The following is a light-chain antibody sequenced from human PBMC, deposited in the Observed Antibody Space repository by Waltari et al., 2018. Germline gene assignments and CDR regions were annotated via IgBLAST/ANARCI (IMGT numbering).Light chain of an antibody. Sequence: SYQLTQSPSVSVAPGQAASITCGGVNFVTYSVQWYQQKAGLAPVLLVQDNTDRPSGMPERFSGSKSSNTATLTIIRVEVGDEAYSYCQVWVSNRGHVFGTGTKVTVL. CDR3: QVWVSNRGHV. V-gene: IGLV3-21*02. CDR1: NFVTYS. CDR2: DNT. J-gene: IGLJ1*01.